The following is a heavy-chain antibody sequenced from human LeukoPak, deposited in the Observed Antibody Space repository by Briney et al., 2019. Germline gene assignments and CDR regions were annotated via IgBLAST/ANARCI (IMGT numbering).Heavy chain of an antibody. D-gene: IGHD6-13*01. CDR1: GFTFSSYS. J-gene: IGHJ4*02. V-gene: IGHV3-21*01. Sequence: GGSLRLSCAASGFTFSSYSMNWVRQAPGKGLEWVSSISSSSSYIYYADSVKGRFTISRDNAKNSLYLQMNSLRAEDTAVYYCARARDSSAWFSSDYWGQGTLVTVSS. CDR3: ARARDSSAWFSSDY. CDR2: ISSSSSYI.